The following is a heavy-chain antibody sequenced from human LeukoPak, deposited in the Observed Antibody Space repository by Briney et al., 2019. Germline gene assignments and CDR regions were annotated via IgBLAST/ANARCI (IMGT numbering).Heavy chain of an antibody. CDR3: AKRGASWDFDY. D-gene: IGHD1-26*01. CDR2: IHYDGSHK. CDR1: GFTLNNYA. V-gene: IGHV3-30*02. Sequence: GGSLRLSCAASGFTLNNYAMNWVRQAPGKGLEWVTFIHYDGSHKFYADSVKGRFTISRDNSKNTLFLQMNSLRAEDTAVYYCAKRGASWDFDYWGQGTLVTVSS. J-gene: IGHJ4*02.